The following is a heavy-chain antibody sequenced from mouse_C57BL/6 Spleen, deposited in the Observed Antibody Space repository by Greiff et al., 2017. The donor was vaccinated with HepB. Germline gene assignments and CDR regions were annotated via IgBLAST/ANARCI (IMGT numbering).Heavy chain of an antibody. J-gene: IGHJ3*01. CDR3: AREGGYGSSSWFAY. D-gene: IGHD1-1*01. Sequence: QVQLQQSGAELVKPGASVKISCKASGYAFSSYWMNWVKQRPGKGLEWIGQIYPGDGDTNYNGKFKGKATLTADKSSSTAYMQLSSLTSEDSAVYFCAREGGYGSSSWFAYWGQGTLDTVSA. CDR2: IYPGDGDT. CDR1: GYAFSSYW. V-gene: IGHV1-80*01.